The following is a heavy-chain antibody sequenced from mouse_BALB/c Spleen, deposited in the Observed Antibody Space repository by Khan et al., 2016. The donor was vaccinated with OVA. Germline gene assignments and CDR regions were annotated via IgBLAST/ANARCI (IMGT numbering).Heavy chain of an antibody. Sequence: QVQLQQSGAELAKPGAPVKMSCKASGYTFTSYWMHWVKQRPGQGLEWIGYIDPSTDYTEYNQKFTDKATLTEDKSSSTAYMQLTSLTSEDSAVFYCVNHGSSSAWFTYWGQGTLVTVSA. CDR1: GYTFTSYW. CDR3: VNHGSSSAWFTY. J-gene: IGHJ3*01. CDR2: IDPSTDYT. V-gene: IGHV1-7*01. D-gene: IGHD1-1*01.